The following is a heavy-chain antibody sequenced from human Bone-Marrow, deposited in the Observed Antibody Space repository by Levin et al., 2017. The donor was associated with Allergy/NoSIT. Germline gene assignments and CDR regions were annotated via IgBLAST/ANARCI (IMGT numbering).Heavy chain of an antibody. D-gene: IGHD4-17*01. CDR2: ISYDGNNK. V-gene: IGHV3-30-3*01. CDR3: ARGRNTVMELAFDY. Sequence: PGGSLRLSCAASGFPFSYYSMHWVRQAPGKGLEWVAVISYDGNNKNYADSVKGRFTISRDTSKNTLYVQMNSLRGEDTAVYYCARGRNTVMELAFDYWGQGTLVTVSS. CDR1: GFPFSYYS. J-gene: IGHJ4*01.